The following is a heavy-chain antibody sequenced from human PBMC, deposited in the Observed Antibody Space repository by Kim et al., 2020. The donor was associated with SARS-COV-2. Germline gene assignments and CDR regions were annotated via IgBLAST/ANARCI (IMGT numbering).Heavy chain of an antibody. V-gene: IGHV4-34*01. CDR3: ASRLYSSGWNY. CDR2: INHSGST. CDR1: GGSFSGYY. Sequence: SETLSLTCAVYGGSFSGYYWSWIRQPPGKGLEWIGEINHSGSTNYNPSLKSRVTISVDTSKNQFSLKLSSVTAADTAVYYCASRLYSSGWNYWGQGTLVTVSS. D-gene: IGHD6-19*01. J-gene: IGHJ4*02.